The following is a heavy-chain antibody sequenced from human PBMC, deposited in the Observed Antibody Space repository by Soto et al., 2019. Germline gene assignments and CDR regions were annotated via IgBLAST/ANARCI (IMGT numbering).Heavy chain of an antibody. J-gene: IGHJ6*02. D-gene: IGHD2-15*01. CDR1: GLTSSTYW. Sequence: PGGPLRLSCAASGLTSSTYWMSWVRPAPGKGLEWVANIKQDGSEKYYVDSVKGRFIISRDNAKNSLYLQMNSLRAEDTAVYYCARSVDSRDYFGMDVWGQGTTVTVSS. V-gene: IGHV3-7*01. CDR3: ARSVDSRDYFGMDV. CDR2: IKQDGSEK.